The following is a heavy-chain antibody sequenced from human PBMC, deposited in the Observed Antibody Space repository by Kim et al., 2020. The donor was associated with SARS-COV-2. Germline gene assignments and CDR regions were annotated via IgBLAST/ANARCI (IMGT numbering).Heavy chain of an antibody. J-gene: IGHJ4*02. CDR1: GFTFSSYA. Sequence: GGSLRLSCAASGFTFSSYAMSWVRQAPGKGLEWVSAISSSGGSTYYADSVKGRFTISRNNSDNTLYLQMNSLRAEDTDVNYCAITKGLVVVIGDFDYWGQGTLVTVSS. D-gene: IGHD3-22*01. V-gene: IGHV3-23*01. CDR3: AITKGLVVVIGDFDY. CDR2: ISSSGGST.